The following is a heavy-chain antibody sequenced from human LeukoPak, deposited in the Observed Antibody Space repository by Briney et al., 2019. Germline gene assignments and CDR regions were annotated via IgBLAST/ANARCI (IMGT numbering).Heavy chain of an antibody. CDR3: ARDLFSGSSWYFY. CDR1: GFTFSSYS. V-gene: IGHV3-21*01. J-gene: IGHJ4*02. D-gene: IGHD6-13*01. Sequence: GGSLRLSCAASGFTFSSYSMNWVRQAPGKGLEWVSSISSSSSYIYYADSVKGRFTISRDNAKNSLYLQMNSLRAEDTAVYYCARDLFSGSSWYFYWGQGTLVTVSS. CDR2: ISSSSSYI.